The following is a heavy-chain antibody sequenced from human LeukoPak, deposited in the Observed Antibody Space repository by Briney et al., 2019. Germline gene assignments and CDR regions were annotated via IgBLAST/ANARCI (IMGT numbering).Heavy chain of an antibody. V-gene: IGHV3-33*01. CDR2: IWYDGSNK. Sequence: GRSLRLSSAASGFTFSSYGMHWVREAPGKGLEQWAVIWYDGSNKYYGESVKCRFTISRDNSKKTLYLQMNSLRDEDTAVYSCARGDGYNDAEYLQHWGQGTLVTVS. CDR3: ARGDGYNDAEYLQH. J-gene: IGHJ1*01. CDR1: GFTFSSYG. D-gene: IGHD5-24*01.